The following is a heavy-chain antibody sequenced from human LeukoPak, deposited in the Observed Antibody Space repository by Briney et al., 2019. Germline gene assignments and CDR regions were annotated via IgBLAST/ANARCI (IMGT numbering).Heavy chain of an antibody. Sequence: SETLSLTCIVSGGSISSYYWSWIRQPPGKGLEWIGYIYYSGSTNYNPSLKSRVTISVDTSKNQFSLKLSSVTAADTAVYYCARAVDLGLPGYYDSSGPRGAFDIWGQGTMVTVSS. CDR2: IYYSGST. CDR1: GGSISSYY. CDR3: ARAVDLGLPGYYDSSGPRGAFDI. V-gene: IGHV4-59*01. J-gene: IGHJ3*02. D-gene: IGHD3-22*01.